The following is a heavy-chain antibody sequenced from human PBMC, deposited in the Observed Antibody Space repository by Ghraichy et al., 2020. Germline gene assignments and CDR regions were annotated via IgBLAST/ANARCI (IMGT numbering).Heavy chain of an antibody. D-gene: IGHD6-13*01. J-gene: IGHJ4*02. CDR2: IYYSGST. V-gene: IGHV4-59*01. Sequence: SETLSLTCTVSGGSISSYYWSWIRQPPGKGLEWIGYIYYSGSTNYNPSLKSRVTISVDTSKNQFSLKLSSVTAADTTVYYCAREGSSSVDYWGQGTLVTVSS. CDR3: AREGSSSVDY. CDR1: GGSISSYY.